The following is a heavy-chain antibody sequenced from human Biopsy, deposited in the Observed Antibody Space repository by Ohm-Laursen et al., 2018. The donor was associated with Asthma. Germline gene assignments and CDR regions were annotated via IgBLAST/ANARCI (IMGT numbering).Heavy chain of an antibody. CDR1: GYTFNSAG. V-gene: IGHV1-18*01. D-gene: IGHD3-10*01. CDR3: ARAVDYSHYYGIDV. J-gene: IGHJ6*02. Sequence: ATMKISCKASGYTFNSAGITWVRQAPGQGLEWMGWISVYNGNTKVAQKLQDRVTMITDTSTSTAYMELRSLRSDDTAVYFCARAVDYSHYYGIDVWGQGTTVTVS. CDR2: ISVYNGNT.